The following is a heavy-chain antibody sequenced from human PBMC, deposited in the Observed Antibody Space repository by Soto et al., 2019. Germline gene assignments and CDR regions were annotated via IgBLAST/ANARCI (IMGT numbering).Heavy chain of an antibody. CDR3: ARLSLRGTMVRGVIIPDAFDI. Sequence: QLQLQESGPGLVKPSETLSLTCTVSGGSISSSSYYWGWIRQPPGKGLEWIGSIYYSGSTYYNPSLKSRVTISVDTSKNQFSLKLSSVTAADTAVYYCARLSLRGTMVRGVIIPDAFDIWGQGTMVTVSS. V-gene: IGHV4-39*01. CDR2: IYYSGST. J-gene: IGHJ3*02. D-gene: IGHD3-10*01. CDR1: GGSISSSSYY.